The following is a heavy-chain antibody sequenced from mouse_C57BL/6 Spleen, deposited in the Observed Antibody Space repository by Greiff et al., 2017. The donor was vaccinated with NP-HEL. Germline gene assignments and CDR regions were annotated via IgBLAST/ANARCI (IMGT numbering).Heavy chain of an antibody. D-gene: IGHD1-1*01. CDR2: IDPEDGDT. CDR3: TTENYYGSSYKGYFDV. J-gene: IGHJ1*03. CDR1: GFNIKDYY. Sequence: EVQLQQSGAELVRPGASVKLSCTASGFNIKDYYMHWVKQRPEQGLEWIGRIDPEDGDTEYAPKFQGKATMTADKSSNTAYLQLSSLTSEDTAVYYCTTENYYGSSYKGYFDVWGTGTTVTVSS. V-gene: IGHV14-1*01.